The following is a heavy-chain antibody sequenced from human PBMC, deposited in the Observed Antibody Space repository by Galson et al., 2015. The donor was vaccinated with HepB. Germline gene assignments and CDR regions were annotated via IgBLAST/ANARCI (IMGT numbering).Heavy chain of an antibody. V-gene: IGHV3-30*18. D-gene: IGHD3-22*01. CDR1: GFTFSSYG. CDR2: ISYDGSNK. Sequence: SLRLSCAASGFTFSSYGMHWVRQAPGKGLEWVAVISYDGSNKYYADSVKGRFTISRDNSKNTLYLQMNSLRAEDTAVYYCAKDYYDSSGYYHWGQGTLVTVSS. CDR3: AKDYYDSSGYYH. J-gene: IGHJ5*02.